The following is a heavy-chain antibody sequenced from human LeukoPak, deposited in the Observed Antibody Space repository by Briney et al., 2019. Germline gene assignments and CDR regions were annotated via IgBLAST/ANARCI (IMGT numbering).Heavy chain of an antibody. CDR2: IYYSGST. Sequence: SETLSLTCTVSGGSISSYYWSWIRQPPGKGLEWIGYIYYSGSTNYNPSLKSRVTISADTSKNQFSLKLSSVTAADTAVYYCARSPVLSSFDYWGQGTLVIVSS. CDR3: ARSPVLSSFDY. J-gene: IGHJ4*02. CDR1: GGSISSYY. V-gene: IGHV4-59*01. D-gene: IGHD2-2*01.